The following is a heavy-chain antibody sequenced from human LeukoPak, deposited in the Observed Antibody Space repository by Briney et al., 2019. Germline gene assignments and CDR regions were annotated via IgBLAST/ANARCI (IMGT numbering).Heavy chain of an antibody. CDR3: ARVPYCSSTGCYGLDY. J-gene: IGHJ4*02. CDR2: IWYDGSNK. Sequence: GGSLRLSCAASGFTFSNYGMHWVRQAPGKGLEWVAVIWYDGSNKYYADSVKGRFTISRDTSKNTLFLQMNSLRAEDTALYYCARVPYCSSTGCYGLDYWGQGTLVTVSS. V-gene: IGHV3-33*01. D-gene: IGHD2-2*01. CDR1: GFTFSNYG.